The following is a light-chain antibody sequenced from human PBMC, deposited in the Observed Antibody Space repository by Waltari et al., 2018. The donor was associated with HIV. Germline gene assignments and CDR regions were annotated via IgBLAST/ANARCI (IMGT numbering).Light chain of an antibody. Sequence: QSALPQPASVSGSPGQSITISCTGTSSDVGGYNYVSWYQQHPGKAPKLMIYEVSNRPSGVSNRFSGSKSGNTASLTISGLQAEDEADYYCSSYRSSSTPYVFGTGTKVTVL. CDR2: EVS. V-gene: IGLV2-14*01. CDR1: SSDVGGYNY. CDR3: SSYRSSSTPYV. J-gene: IGLJ1*01.